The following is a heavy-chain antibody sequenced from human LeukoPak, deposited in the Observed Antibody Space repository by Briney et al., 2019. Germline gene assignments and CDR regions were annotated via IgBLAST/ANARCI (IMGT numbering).Heavy chain of an antibody. V-gene: IGHV3-23*01. CDR1: GFTLTNYA. D-gene: IGHD2-8*01. CDR3: LSRGYYGVCYTGV. CDR2: ITGSGRST. Sequence: QPGGSLRLSCAASGFTLTNYAMSWVRQAPGKGLEWVSAITGSGRSTYYADSVRGRFTISRDNYKNTLYLQMNSLRAEDTAIYYCLSRGYYGVCYTGVWGQGTLVTVSS. J-gene: IGHJ4*02.